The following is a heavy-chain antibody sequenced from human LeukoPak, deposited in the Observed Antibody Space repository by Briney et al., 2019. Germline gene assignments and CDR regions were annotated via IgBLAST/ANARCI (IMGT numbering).Heavy chain of an antibody. Sequence: GGSLRLSCAASGFTFSNSYMTWIRQAPGKGLEWVSHISRSGSTIYYADSVKGRFTISRDNAKNSLYLQMNSLRAEDTAMYYCARDGRFGDYNWSDPWGQGTLVTVSS. V-gene: IGHV3-11*04. CDR2: ISRSGSTI. D-gene: IGHD3-10*01. CDR1: GFTFSNSY. CDR3: ARDGRFGDYNWSDP. J-gene: IGHJ5*02.